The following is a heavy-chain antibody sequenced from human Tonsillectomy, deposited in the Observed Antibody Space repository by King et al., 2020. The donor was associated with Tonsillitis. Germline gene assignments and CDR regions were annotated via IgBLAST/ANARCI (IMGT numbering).Heavy chain of an antibody. J-gene: IGHJ3*01. CDR2: ISSSGGTT. D-gene: IGHD3/OR15-3a*01. V-gene: IGHV3-23*04. CDR3: AKDVIENYDLWTAYYSDALDV. Sequence: VQLVESGGGLVQPGGSLRLSCAASGFTFDKYAMSWVRQAPGKGLEWVSTISSSGGTTYYADSVKGRFTISRDNSKNTLNLQMNSLRAEDTAVFYCAKDVIENYDLWTAYYSDALDVWGQGTMGTVSS. CDR1: GFTFDKYA.